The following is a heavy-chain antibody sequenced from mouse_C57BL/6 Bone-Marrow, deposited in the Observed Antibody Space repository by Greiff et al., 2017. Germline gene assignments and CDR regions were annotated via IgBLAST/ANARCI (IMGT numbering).Heavy chain of an antibody. J-gene: IGHJ4*01. CDR2: INPNNGGT. CDR1: GYTFTDYN. Sequence: EVQLQESGPELVKPGASVKIPCKASGYTFTDYNMDWVKQSHGKSLEWIGDINPNNGGTIYNQKFKGKATLTVDKSSSTAYMELRSLTSEDTAVYYCARFYDGYYNAMDYWGQGTSVTVSS. CDR3: ARFYDGYYNAMDY. D-gene: IGHD2-3*01. V-gene: IGHV1-18*01.